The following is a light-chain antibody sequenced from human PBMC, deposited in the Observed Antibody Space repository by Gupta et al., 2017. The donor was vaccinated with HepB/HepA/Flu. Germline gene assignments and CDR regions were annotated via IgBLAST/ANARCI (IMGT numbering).Light chain of an antibody. V-gene: IGKV3-15*01. CDR3: QQYRNWPPLT. J-gene: IGKJ4*01. CDR2: GAS. CDR1: QSVSSN. Sequence: EIVMTQSPGTLSVSPGERATLSCRASQSVSSNLAWYQQKPGQAPRLVIYGASTRATGIPARFSGSGSGTEFTLTISSRLSEDFAVYYCQQYRNWPPLTFGGGTKVEIK.